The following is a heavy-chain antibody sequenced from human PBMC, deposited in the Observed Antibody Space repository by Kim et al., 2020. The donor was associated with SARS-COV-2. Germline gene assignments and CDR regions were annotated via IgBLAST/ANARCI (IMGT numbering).Heavy chain of an antibody. Sequence: GGSLRLSCAASGFTFDDYAMHWVRQAPGKGLEWVSGISWNSGSIGYADSVKGRFTISRDNAKNSLYLQMNSLRAEDTALYYCAKDPNSSGWYGHFQHWGQGTLVTVSS. V-gene: IGHV3-9*01. CDR1: GFTFDDYA. J-gene: IGHJ1*01. D-gene: IGHD6-19*01. CDR2: ISWNSGSI. CDR3: AKDPNSSGWYGHFQH.